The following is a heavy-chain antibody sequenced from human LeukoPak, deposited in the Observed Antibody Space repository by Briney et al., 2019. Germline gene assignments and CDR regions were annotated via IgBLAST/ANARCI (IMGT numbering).Heavy chain of an antibody. CDR1: GFTFNTFD. CDR3: ARQSSATIVMPFAF. J-gene: IGHJ3*01. CDR2: IWYDGSNK. D-gene: IGHD2-15*01. V-gene: IGHV3-33*01. Sequence: PGGSLRLSCAASGFTFNTFDMHWVRQAPGKGLEWVAVIWYDGSNKYYADSVKGRFTISRDNSKNTLYLQMNSLRAEDTAVYYCARQSSATIVMPFAFWGQGTMVAVSS.